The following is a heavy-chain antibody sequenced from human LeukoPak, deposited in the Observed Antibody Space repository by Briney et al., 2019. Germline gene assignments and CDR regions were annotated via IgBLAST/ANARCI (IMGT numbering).Heavy chain of an antibody. CDR1: GFTFSNYA. CDR2: ISYDGSNK. Sequence: PGRSLRLSCAASGFTFSNYAMHWVRQAPGKGLEWVAVISYDGSNKYYANSVKGRFTISRDNSKNTLHVQMDSLRAEDTAIYYCARVASTSPYFYGMDVWGQGTTVTVSS. V-gene: IGHV3-30-3*01. J-gene: IGHJ6*02. CDR3: ARVASTSPYFYGMDV.